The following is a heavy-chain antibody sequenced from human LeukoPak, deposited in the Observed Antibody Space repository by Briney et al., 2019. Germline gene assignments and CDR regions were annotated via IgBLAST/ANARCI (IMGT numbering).Heavy chain of an antibody. J-gene: IGHJ2*01. CDR3: ARDRDCSSTSCSPYWYFDL. CDR2: IYTSGST. Sequence: PPETLSLTCTVSGGSISSYYWSWIRQPAGKGLEWIGRIYTSGSTNYNPSLKSRVTMSVDTSKNQFSLKLSSVTAADTAVYYCARDRDCSSTSCSPYWYFDLWGRGTLVTVSS. V-gene: IGHV4-4*07. CDR1: GGSISSYY. D-gene: IGHD2-2*01.